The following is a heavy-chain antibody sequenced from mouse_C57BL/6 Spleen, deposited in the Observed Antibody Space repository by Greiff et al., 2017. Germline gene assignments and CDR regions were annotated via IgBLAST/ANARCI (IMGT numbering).Heavy chain of an antibody. Sequence: DVKLVESGGGLVKPGGSLKLSCAASGFTFSDYGMHWVRQAPEKGLEWVAYISRGSSTLYSADTVKGRFTISRDNAKNTLFLQMTSLRSEDTAMYYCARKTIYDGYWWFAYWGQGTLVTVSA. J-gene: IGHJ3*01. CDR2: ISRGSSTL. V-gene: IGHV5-17*01. D-gene: IGHD2-3*01. CDR1: GFTFSDYG. CDR3: ARKTIYDGYWWFAY.